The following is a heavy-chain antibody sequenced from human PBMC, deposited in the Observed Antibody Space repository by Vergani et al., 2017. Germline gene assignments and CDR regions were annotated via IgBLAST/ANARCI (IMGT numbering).Heavy chain of an antibody. V-gene: IGHV4-59*01. CDR1: GFIFSDYY. Sequence: VQLVESGGGLVQPGGSLRLSCAASGFIFSDYYMTWIRQTPGKGLEWMGYVSFRGDTLYDPSVKGRMTISLNTSSNQFSLYLTSVTAADTAVYYCARSRIYYGAGSPDYWGQGTLVTVSS. J-gene: IGHJ4*02. CDR3: ARSRIYYGAGSPDY. CDR2: VSFRGDT. D-gene: IGHD3-10*01.